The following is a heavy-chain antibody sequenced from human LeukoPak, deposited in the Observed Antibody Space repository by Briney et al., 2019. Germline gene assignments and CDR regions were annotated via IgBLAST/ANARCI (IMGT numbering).Heavy chain of an antibody. CDR3: AIFGVPGDYYYYGMDV. Sequence: GGSLRLSCVASGITFSSYAMSWVRQAPGKGLEWVSAISGSGGSTYYADSVKGRFTISRGNSKNTLYLQMNSLRAEDTAVYYCAIFGVPGDYYYYGMDVWGQGTTVTVSS. J-gene: IGHJ6*02. D-gene: IGHD3-3*01. V-gene: IGHV3-23*01. CDR2: ISGSGGST. CDR1: GITFSSYA.